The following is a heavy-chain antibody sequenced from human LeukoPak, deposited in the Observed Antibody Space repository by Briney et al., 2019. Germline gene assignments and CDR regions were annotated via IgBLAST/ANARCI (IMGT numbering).Heavy chain of an antibody. CDR1: GFTVSSSY. D-gene: IGHD6-13*01. Sequence: GGSLRLSCAASGFTVSSSYMSWVRQGPRKELEWISVIYSGGSTYYADSVRGRFTVSRDNSKNTLYLQMNSLRAEDTAVYYCARALGIAAAASWWFDPWGQGTLVTVSS. CDR2: IYSGGST. V-gene: IGHV3-66*01. CDR3: ARALGIAAAASWWFDP. J-gene: IGHJ5*02.